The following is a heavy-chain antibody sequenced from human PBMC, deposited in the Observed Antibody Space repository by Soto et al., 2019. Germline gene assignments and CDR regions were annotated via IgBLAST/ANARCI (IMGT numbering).Heavy chain of an antibody. CDR1: GGSISSSSYY. D-gene: IGHD6-19*01. V-gene: IGHV4-39*01. Sequence: SETLSLTCTVSGGSISSSSYYWGWIRQPPGKGLEWIGSIYYSGSTYYNPSLKSRVTISVDTSKNQFSLKLSSVTAADTAVYYCAMPNAVAAPIGNYYYGMDVWGQGTTVTVSS. CDR2: IYYSGST. J-gene: IGHJ6*02. CDR3: AMPNAVAAPIGNYYYGMDV.